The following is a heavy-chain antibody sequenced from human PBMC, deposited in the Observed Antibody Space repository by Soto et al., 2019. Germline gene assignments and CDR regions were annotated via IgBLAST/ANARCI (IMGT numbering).Heavy chain of an antibody. CDR1: GFTFSSYA. D-gene: IGHD1-1*01. V-gene: IGHV3-23*01. J-gene: IGHJ4*02. Sequence: GGSLRLSCAASGFTFSSYAMGWVRQAPGKGLEWVSAISGSGGSTYYADSVKGRFTISRDNSQNTLYLQMNSLRAEDTAVYYWSRLKKTSACPVESYRGQGTLVT. CDR2: ISGSGGST. CDR3: SRLKKTSACPVESY.